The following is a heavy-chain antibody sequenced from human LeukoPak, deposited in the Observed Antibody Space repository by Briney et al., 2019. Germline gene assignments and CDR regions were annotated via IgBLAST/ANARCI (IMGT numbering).Heavy chain of an antibody. D-gene: IGHD1-1*01. Sequence: SETLSLTCTVSGGSISSNNHYWGWIRQPPGKGLEWIGGIHYSGTTYYSPSLKSRVTVSVDTSKNRFSLKLSSVTAADTGVYYCARQVERLSQNDYWGQGTLVTVSS. J-gene: IGHJ4*02. CDR3: ARQVERLSQNDY. V-gene: IGHV4-39*01. CDR1: GGSISSNNHY. CDR2: IHYSGTT.